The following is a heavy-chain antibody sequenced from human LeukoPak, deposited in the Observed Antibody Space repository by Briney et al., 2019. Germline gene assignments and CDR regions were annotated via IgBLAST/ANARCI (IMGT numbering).Heavy chain of an antibody. Sequence: SQTLSLTCTVSGGSISRGNYYWSWIRQPAWKGLEWIGRIYASGSTNYNPSLKSRVTISVDTSKKQFSLKLSSVTAADTAVYYCARVVPGYCSTTSCYDVHAFDIWGQGTRVTVSS. CDR3: ARVVPGYCSTTSCYDVHAFDI. V-gene: IGHV4-61*02. CDR1: GGSISRGNYY. CDR2: IYASGST. D-gene: IGHD2-2*01. J-gene: IGHJ3*02.